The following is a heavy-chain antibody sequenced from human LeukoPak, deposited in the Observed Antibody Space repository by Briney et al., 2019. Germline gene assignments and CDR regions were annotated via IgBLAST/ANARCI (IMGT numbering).Heavy chain of an antibody. Sequence: GASVKVSCKASGGTFSSYAISWVRQAPGQGLEWMGVIIPIFGTANYAQKFQGRVTITVDESTSTAYMELSRLRSEDTAMYYCASRIRGVTDNYYYYMDVWGKGTTVTVSS. CDR2: IIPIFGTA. CDR3: ASRIRGVTDNYYYYMDV. D-gene: IGHD4-23*01. J-gene: IGHJ6*03. V-gene: IGHV1-69*13. CDR1: GGTFSSYA.